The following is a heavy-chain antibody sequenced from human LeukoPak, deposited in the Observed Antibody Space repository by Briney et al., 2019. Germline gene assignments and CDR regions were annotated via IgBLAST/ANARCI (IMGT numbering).Heavy chain of an antibody. J-gene: IGHJ4*02. CDR1: GFSFDDYA. Sequence: GGSLRLSCAASGFSFDDYAIHWVRQVPGKGLEWVSGITWNSAPIGYADSVKGRSTISRDNSKNSLYLQMNSLTVEDTAVYYCAKNRSGWYYFDYWGQGTLVTVSS. D-gene: IGHD6-19*01. V-gene: IGHV3-9*01. CDR3: AKNRSGWYYFDY. CDR2: ITWNSAPI.